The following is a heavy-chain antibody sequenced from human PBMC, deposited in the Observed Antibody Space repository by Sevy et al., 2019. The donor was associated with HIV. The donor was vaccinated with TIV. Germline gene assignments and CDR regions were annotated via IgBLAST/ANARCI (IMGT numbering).Heavy chain of an antibody. CDR3: TTKGRDCSGIGCQNS. V-gene: IGHV3-15*01. D-gene: IGHD2-15*01. Sequence: GGSLRLSCVASEFIFNDAWMHWVRQAPGKGLEWVGRIKSNIDGAAIDYAAPVKGRFTISRDDSKNTVFLQMNSLKSEDTAGYFCTTKGRDCSGIGCQNSWGQGTQVTVSS. CDR2: IKSNIDGAAI. J-gene: IGHJ4*02. CDR1: EFIFNDAW.